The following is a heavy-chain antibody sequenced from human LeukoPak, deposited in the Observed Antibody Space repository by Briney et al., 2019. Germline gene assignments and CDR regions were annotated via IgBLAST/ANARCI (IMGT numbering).Heavy chain of an antibody. D-gene: IGHD3-22*01. CDR3: ARHLYHDGSGYCDY. CDR2: IDPGDSDT. Sequence: GESLKISCKGSGYSFTNYWIGWVRQMPGKGLEWMGIIDPGDSDTRYSPSFQGQVTISADKSISTALLRWSSLKASDTAMYYCARHLYHDGSGYCDYWGQGTLVTVSS. V-gene: IGHV5-51*01. CDR1: GYSFTNYW. J-gene: IGHJ4*02.